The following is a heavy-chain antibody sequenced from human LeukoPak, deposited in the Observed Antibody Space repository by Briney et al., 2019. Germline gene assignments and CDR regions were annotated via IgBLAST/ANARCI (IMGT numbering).Heavy chain of an antibody. J-gene: IGHJ5*02. D-gene: IGHD3-16*01. CDR3: AKGLGDTYHYVGDL. Sequence: GGSLRLSCAASGFTFSSYAMSWVRQAPGKGLEWVSNISGSSGSGGSTYYADSVKGRFTISRDNSKNTLYLQMNSLRAEDTAVYYCAKGLGDTYHYVGDLWGQGTQVTVSS. V-gene: IGHV3-23*01. CDR1: GFTFSSYA. CDR2: ISGSSGSGGST.